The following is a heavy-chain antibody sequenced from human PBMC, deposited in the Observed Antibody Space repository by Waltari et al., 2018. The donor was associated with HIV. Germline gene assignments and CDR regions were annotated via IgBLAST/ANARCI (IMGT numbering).Heavy chain of an antibody. V-gene: IGHV5-51*01. D-gene: IGHD2-15*01. J-gene: IGHJ5*02. Sequence: PGKGLEWMGIIYPGDSDTRYSPSFQGQVTISADKSISTAYLQWSSLKASDTAMYYCARVYCSGGSCYWSGGGWFDPWGQGTLVTVSS. CDR3: ARVYCSGGSCYWSGGGWFDP. CDR2: IYPGDSDT.